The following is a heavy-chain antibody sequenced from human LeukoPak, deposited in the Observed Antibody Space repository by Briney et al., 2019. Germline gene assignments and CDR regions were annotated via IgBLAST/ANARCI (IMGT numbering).Heavy chain of an antibody. D-gene: IGHD2-2*01. V-gene: IGHV1-8*01. CDR3: ARSLYCSSTSCPFDY. CDR2: MNPNSGNT. CDR1: GYTFTSHV. Sequence: ASVKVSFKASGYTFTSHVINWVRQATGQGLESMGWMNPNSGNTGYAQKFQGRVTMTRNTSISTAYMELSSLRSEDTAVYYCARSLYCSSTSCPFDYWGQGTLVTVSS. J-gene: IGHJ4*02.